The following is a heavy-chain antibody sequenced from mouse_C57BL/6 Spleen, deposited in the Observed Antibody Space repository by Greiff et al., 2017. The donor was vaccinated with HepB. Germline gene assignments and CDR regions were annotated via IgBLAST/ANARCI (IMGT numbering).Heavy chain of an antibody. Sequence: QVQLQQPGAELVRPGSSVKLSCKASGYTFTSYWMHWVKQRPIQGLEWIGNIDPSDSETHYNQKFKDKATLTVDKSSSTAYMQLSSLTSEDSAVYYCARGGVITTVVVDYWGQGTTLTVSS. CDR3: ARGGVITTVVVDY. CDR1: GYTFTSYW. V-gene: IGHV1-52*01. J-gene: IGHJ2*01. CDR2: IDPSDSET. D-gene: IGHD1-1*01.